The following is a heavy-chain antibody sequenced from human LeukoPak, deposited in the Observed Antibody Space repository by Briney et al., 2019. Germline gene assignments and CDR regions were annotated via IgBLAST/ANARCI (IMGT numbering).Heavy chain of an antibody. CDR3: AKEPVLLWFGDERWFDP. V-gene: IGHV3-23*01. CDR1: GFTFSSYA. J-gene: IGHJ5*02. CDR2: ISGSGGST. Sequence: PGGSLRLSCAASGFTFSSYAMGWVRQAPGKGLEWVSAISGSGGSTYYVDSVKGRFTISRDNSKNTLYLQMNSLRAEDTAVYYCAKEPVLLWFGDERWFDPWGQGTLVTVSS. D-gene: IGHD3-10*01.